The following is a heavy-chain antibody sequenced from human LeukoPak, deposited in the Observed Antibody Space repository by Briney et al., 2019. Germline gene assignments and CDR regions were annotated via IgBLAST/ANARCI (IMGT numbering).Heavy chain of an antibody. CDR2: IGSDGTKK. CDR1: GFIFSDHA. J-gene: IGHJ4*02. D-gene: IGHD5/OR15-5a*01. V-gene: IGHV3-30*04. Sequence: GRSLRLSCVASGFIFSDHAFHWVRQSPDKGLERVALIGSDGTKKYYADSVQGRFTVSRENSKNTLFLQMNTVRADDTAVYFCARQMTSTRLFDSWGQGTLVTVSS. CDR3: ARQMTSTRLFDS.